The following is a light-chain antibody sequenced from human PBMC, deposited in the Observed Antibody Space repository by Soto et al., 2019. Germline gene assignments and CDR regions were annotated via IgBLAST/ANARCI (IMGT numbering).Light chain of an antibody. Sequence: IQMTQSPSTLSSSIGDTVTITCRASQSINRWLAWYQQKPGEAPKLLIYDASILDSGVPSRFRGTGSGTEFTLSFRSLQPDDFATYYCQQYGSYCTFGQGTKVEIK. J-gene: IGKJ1*01. CDR1: QSINRW. V-gene: IGKV1-5*01. CDR2: DAS. CDR3: QQYGSYCT.